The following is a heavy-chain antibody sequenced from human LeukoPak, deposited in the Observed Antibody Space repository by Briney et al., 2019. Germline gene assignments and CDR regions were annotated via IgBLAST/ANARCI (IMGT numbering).Heavy chain of an antibody. CDR2: INVGNGDT. CDR1: GYTFTSYA. CDR3: ATSEEGR. J-gene: IGHJ4*02. Sequence: EASVKVSCKASGYTFTSYAIHWVRQGPGQRLEWMGWINVGNGDTKYSQKFQGRVTFTRDTSASTAYMELSGLRSEDTAVFYCATSEEGRWGQGTLVTVSS. V-gene: IGHV1-3*01. D-gene: IGHD2-15*01.